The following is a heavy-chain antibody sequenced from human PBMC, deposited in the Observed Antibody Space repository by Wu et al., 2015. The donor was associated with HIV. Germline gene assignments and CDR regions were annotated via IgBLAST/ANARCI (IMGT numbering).Heavy chain of an antibody. V-gene: IGHV1-2*02. D-gene: IGHD1-1*01. Sequence: QVQLVQSGAEVKKPGASVRVSCKASGYTFTGYYMHWVRQAPGQGLEWMGWINPNSGGTNYAQKFQGRVTMTRDTSISTAYMELSRLRSDDTAVYYCARDPAMIPRRETTSIYADYYMDVWGKGTTVTVSS. CDR3: ARDPAMIPRRETTSIYADYYMDV. CDR1: GYTFTGYY. J-gene: IGHJ6*03. CDR2: INPNSGGT.